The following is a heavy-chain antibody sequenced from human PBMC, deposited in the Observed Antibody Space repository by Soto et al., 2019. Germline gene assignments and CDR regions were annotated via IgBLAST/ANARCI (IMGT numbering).Heavy chain of an antibody. CDR3: ARVIRGAYYNSPLDT. D-gene: IGHD3-10*01. V-gene: IGHV1-2*02. J-gene: IGHJ5*02. Sequence: ASVKVSCKASGYTFTGYFMHWVRQAPGQGLEWMGWINPYSGGADYAQSFQGRVTMTRDTSFSTVYMELSRLRFDDTAVYYCARVIRGAYYNSPLDTWGQGTVVTVSS. CDR2: INPYSGGA. CDR1: GYTFTGYF.